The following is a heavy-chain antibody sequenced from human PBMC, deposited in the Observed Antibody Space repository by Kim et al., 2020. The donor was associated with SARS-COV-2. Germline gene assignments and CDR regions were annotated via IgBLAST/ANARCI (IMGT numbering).Heavy chain of an antibody. V-gene: IGHV3-33*01. J-gene: IGHJ4*02. CDR2: IWYDGSNK. Sequence: GGSLRLSCAASGFTFSSYGMHWVRQAPGKGLEWVAVIWYDGSNKYYADSVKGRFTISRDNSKNTLYLQMNSLRAEDTAVYYCAREGNCSGGSCYPWWGQGTLVTVSS. CDR1: GFTFSSYG. CDR3: AREGNCSGGSCYPW. D-gene: IGHD2-15*01.